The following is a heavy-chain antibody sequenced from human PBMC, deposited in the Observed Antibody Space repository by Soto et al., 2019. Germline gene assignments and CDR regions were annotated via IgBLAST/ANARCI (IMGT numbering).Heavy chain of an antibody. J-gene: IGHJ5*02. V-gene: IGHV3-23*01. CDR1: GFTFNYYA. CDR2: ISASGGTT. CDR3: AKRGIEVAGKYRWFDP. Sequence: EVQLLESGGGLVQPGGSLSLSCAASGFTFNYYAMTWVRQAPGKGLEWVSTISASGGTTYYADSVKGRFTISRDNSKNTLYLQMNSLRAEYTAVYYCAKRGIEVAGKYRWFDPWGQGTLVTVSS. D-gene: IGHD6-19*01.